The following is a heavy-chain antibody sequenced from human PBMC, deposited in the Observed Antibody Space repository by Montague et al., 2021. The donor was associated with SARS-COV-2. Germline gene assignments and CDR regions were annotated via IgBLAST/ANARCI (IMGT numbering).Heavy chain of an antibody. CDR1: GVSITSYY. D-gene: IGHD3-16*01. Sequence: SDTLSPIRSLSGVSITSYYWSWVRQPAGKGLEWIGHIYASGSTNYSPSLKSRVRLSIDNPKNQFSLKLESLTAADTAVYYCVRDGGNWYYFDYWGQGALVTVSS. CDR2: IYASGST. V-gene: IGHV4-4*07. CDR3: VRDGGNWYYFDY. J-gene: IGHJ4*02.